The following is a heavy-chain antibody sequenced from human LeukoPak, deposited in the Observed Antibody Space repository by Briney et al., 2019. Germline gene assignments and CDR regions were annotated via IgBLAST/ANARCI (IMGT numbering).Heavy chain of an antibody. CDR2: IWYGGTIQ. J-gene: IGHJ3*02. Sequence: GGCLRLSCAASRFTFRSYAMHWVRQAPGKGLEWVAVIWYGGTIQYYADSVKGRFVISRDKSNNTLYLQMNSLRTEDTAVYYCAFLPITDDTSDIWGQGTMVTVSS. CDR1: RFTFRSYA. V-gene: IGHV3-33*08. CDR3: AFLPITDDTSDI. D-gene: IGHD3-10*01.